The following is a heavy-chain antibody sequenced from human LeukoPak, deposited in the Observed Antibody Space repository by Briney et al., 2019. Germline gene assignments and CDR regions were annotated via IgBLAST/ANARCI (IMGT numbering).Heavy chain of an antibody. J-gene: IGHJ6*02. Sequence: PGASVKVSCKASGYTFTSYGISWVRQAPGQGLEWMGWISAYNGNTNYAQKFQGRVTITADESTSTAYMELSSLRSEDTAVYYCARDLPRGTAMVKWLYYYGMDVWGQGTTVTVSS. V-gene: IGHV1-18*01. D-gene: IGHD5-18*01. CDR1: GYTFTSYG. CDR2: ISAYNGNT. CDR3: ARDLPRGTAMVKWLYYYGMDV.